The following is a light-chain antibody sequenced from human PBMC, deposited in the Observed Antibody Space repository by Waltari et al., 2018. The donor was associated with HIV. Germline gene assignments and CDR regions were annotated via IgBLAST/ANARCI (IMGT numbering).Light chain of an antibody. Sequence: LSPTDGDRVTITCRASQGFGSALAWYQQKPGKPPKLLIYDASSLESGVPSRFSGSGSGTDFTLTISSLQPEDFATYYCQQFNSYPITFGQGTRLEIK. CDR2: DAS. V-gene: IGKV1-13*02. CDR1: QGFGSA. J-gene: IGKJ5*01. CDR3: QQFNSYPIT.